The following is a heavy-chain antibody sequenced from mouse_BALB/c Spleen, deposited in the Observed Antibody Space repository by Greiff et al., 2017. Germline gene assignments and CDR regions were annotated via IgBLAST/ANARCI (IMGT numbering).Heavy chain of an antibody. CDR3: ARVGYGSSPYYFDY. CDR2: ISSGGST. Sequence: EVMLVESGGGLVKPGGSLKLSCAASGFTFSSYAMSWVRQTPEKRLEWVASISSGGSTYYPDSVKGRFTISRDNARNILYLQMSSLRSEDTAMYYCARVGYGSSPYYFDYWGQGTTLTVSS. D-gene: IGHD1-1*01. CDR1: GFTFSSYA. V-gene: IGHV5-6-5*01. J-gene: IGHJ2*01.